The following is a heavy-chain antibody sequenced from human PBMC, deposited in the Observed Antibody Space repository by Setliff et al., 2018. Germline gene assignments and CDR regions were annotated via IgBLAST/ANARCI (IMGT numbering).Heavy chain of an antibody. Sequence: PGESLKISCKGSGYRFSSHWIGWVRQMPGKGLEWMGIIYPGDSDTRYSPSFQGQVTISADKSISTAYLQWSSLKASDTAMYYCAKQRRISLIDALDIWGQGTMVTVSS. J-gene: IGHJ3*02. CDR2: IYPGDSDT. D-gene: IGHD2-21*01. V-gene: IGHV5-51*01. CDR3: AKQRRISLIDALDI. CDR1: GYRFSSHW.